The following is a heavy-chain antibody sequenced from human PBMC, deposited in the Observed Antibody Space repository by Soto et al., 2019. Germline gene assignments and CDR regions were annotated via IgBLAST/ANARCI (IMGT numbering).Heavy chain of an antibody. V-gene: IGHV3-30*03. CDR2: ISYDGINK. J-gene: IGHJ5*02. D-gene: IGHD5-18*01. CDR3: ATTRDTAMVT. CDR1: GFTFNDYG. Sequence: PGGSLRLSCAASGFTFNDYGMHWVRQAPGKGLEWMALISYDGINKYYADSVKGRFTISRDNSKNTLYLQMNSLRAEDTAVYFCATTRDTAMVTWGQGTLVTSPQ.